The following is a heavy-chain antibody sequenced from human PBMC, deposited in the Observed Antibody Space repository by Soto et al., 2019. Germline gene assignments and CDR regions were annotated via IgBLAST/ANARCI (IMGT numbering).Heavy chain of an antibody. D-gene: IGHD6-13*01. V-gene: IGHV1-69*13. Sequence: SVKVSCKASGGTSSSYAISWVRKAPGQGLVWMVGLIPIFATANYAQKFQGRVTITADESTSTAYMQLTSLRSEDTAVYYCAPLLVAAAGQNYYYSMDFWGQGTTVNVSS. CDR3: APLLVAAAGQNYYYSMDF. CDR2: LIPIFATA. CDR1: GGTSSSYA. J-gene: IGHJ6*02.